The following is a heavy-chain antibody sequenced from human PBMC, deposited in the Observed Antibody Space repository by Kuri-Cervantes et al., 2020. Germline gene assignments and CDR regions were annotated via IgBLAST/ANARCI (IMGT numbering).Heavy chain of an antibody. CDR3: ARAGYSSSWSLDY. J-gene: IGHJ4*02. CDR2: IYYSGST. CDR1: GGSISSSSYY. Sequence: SETLSLTCTVSGGSISSSSYYWGWIRQPPGKGLEWIGSIYYSGSTYYNPSLKSRVTISVDKSKNQFSLKLSSVTAVDTAVYYCARAGYSSSWSLDYWGQGTLVTVSS. V-gene: IGHV4-39*07. D-gene: IGHD6-13*01.